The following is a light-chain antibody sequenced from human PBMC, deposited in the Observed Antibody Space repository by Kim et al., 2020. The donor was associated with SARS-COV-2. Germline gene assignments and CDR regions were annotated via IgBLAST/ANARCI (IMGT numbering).Light chain of an antibody. CDR3: QQYDKWPIT. V-gene: IGKV3-15*01. CDR1: QSISSN. CDR2: GAS. J-gene: IGKJ5*01. Sequence: EILMTQSPAALSVSPGERATLSCWASQSISSNLAWYQQKPGQAPRLLIDGASTRATGIPARFSGSGSGTEFTLTISSLQSEDFAVYYCQQYDKWPITFGKGTRLEIK.